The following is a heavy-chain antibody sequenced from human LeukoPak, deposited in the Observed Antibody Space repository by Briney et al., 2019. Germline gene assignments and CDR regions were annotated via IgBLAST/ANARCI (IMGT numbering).Heavy chain of an antibody. Sequence: PGGSLRLSCAASGFTFSSYEMNWVRQAPGKGLEWVSYISSSGSTIYYADSVKGRFTISRDNAKNSLYLQMNSLRAEDTAVYYCASGGDILTGCYSVVFDYWGQGTLVTVSS. CDR1: GFTFSSYE. J-gene: IGHJ4*02. D-gene: IGHD3-9*01. CDR3: ASGGDILTGCYSVVFDY. V-gene: IGHV3-48*03. CDR2: ISSSGSTI.